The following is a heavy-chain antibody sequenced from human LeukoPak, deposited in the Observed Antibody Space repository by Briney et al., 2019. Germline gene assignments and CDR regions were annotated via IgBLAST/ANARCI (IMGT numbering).Heavy chain of an antibody. CDR3: ARDPDSRGTDY. CDR2: IYYSGST. V-gene: IGHV4-39*07. D-gene: IGHD3-22*01. J-gene: IGHJ4*02. Sequence: SETLSLTCTVSGGSISSSSYYWGWIRQPPGKGLEWIGSIYYSGSTYYNPSLKSRVTISVDTSKNQFSLKLSSVTAADTAVYYCARDPDSRGTDYWGQGTLVTVSS. CDR1: GGSISSSSYY.